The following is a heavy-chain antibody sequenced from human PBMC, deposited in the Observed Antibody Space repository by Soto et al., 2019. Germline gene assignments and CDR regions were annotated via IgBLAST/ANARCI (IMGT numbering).Heavy chain of an antibody. V-gene: IGHV1-2*04. J-gene: IGHJ4*02. Sequence: ASVKVSCKASGYTFTGYYMHWVRQAPGQGLEWMGWINPNSGGTNYAQKFQGWVTMTRDTSISTAYMELSRLRSDDTAVYYCARAPIVGATYDYWGQGTLVTVSS. CDR2: INPNSGGT. CDR3: ARAPIVGATYDY. CDR1: GYTFTGYY. D-gene: IGHD1-26*01.